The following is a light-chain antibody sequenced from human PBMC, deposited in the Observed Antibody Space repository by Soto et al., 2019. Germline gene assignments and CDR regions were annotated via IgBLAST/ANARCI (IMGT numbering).Light chain of an antibody. Sequence: ELVLTQSPGTLSLSPGERATLSCRASQSVSSSYLAWYQQRPGQAPRLLIYGASYRATGIPDRFSGSGSGTDFTLTINRLEPEDLAMYYCQHYGYSPLFTFGQGTKLEIK. V-gene: IGKV3-20*01. CDR1: QSVSSSY. CDR2: GAS. CDR3: QHYGYSPLFT. J-gene: IGKJ2*01.